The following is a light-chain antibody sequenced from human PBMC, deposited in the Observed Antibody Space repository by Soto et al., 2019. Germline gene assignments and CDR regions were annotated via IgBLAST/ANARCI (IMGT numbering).Light chain of an antibody. CDR3: QKYNSAPTWT. V-gene: IGKV1-27*01. Sequence: DIQMTQSPSSLSASVGDRVTITCRASQGTSNYLAWYQQQPATVPKLLIYAASTLQSGVPSRFRGSESGTYFTLTINSLQPEDVATYYCQKYNSAPTWTFGQGTKVEIK. J-gene: IGKJ1*01. CDR1: QGTSNY. CDR2: AAS.